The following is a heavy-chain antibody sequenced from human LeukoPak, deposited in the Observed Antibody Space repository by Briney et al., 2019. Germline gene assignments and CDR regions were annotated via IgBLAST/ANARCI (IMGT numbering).Heavy chain of an antibody. D-gene: IGHD4-23*01. V-gene: IGHV3-13*01. CDR2: IGTAGDT. CDR3: AGAGSETRWRAFDF. Sequence: GGSLRLSCAASGFTFSRYDMHWVRHATGTGLEWVSGIGTAGDTYYAGSVKGRFTISRETAKNSLYLQMNSLTAGDTAVYYRAGAGSETRWRAFDFWGQGALVTVFS. J-gene: IGHJ4*02. CDR1: GFTFSRYD.